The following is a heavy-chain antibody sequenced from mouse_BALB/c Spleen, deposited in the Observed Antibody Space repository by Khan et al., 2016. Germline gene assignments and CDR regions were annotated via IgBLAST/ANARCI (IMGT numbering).Heavy chain of an antibody. V-gene: IGHV3-8*02. D-gene: IGHD1-1*01. CDR1: GDSITSGY. Sequence: VQLQESGPSLVKPSQTLSLTCSVTGDSITSGYWNWIRKFPGNKLEYMGYISYSGNTYYNPSLKSRISITRDTSKNQYYLQLNSVTTEDTATYYCARYLYYYGSTYDTMDYWGQGTSVTVSS. CDR3: ARYLYYYGSTYDTMDY. J-gene: IGHJ4*01. CDR2: ISYSGNT.